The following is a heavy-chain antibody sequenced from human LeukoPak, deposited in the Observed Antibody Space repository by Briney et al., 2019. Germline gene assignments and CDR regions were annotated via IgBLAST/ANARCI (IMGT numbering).Heavy chain of an antibody. D-gene: IGHD6-19*01. CDR1: GFTFNTYG. Sequence: GRSLRLSCVASGFTFNTYGMHWIRQAPGKGLEWVAVIWYDGSQKHYADSVNGRFTISRDDSKNTLFLQMSGLRDDDTAMYYCAGAYSAGWFSYWGQGTPVIVSS. CDR2: IWYDGSQK. J-gene: IGHJ4*02. V-gene: IGHV3-33*01. CDR3: AGAYSAGWFSY.